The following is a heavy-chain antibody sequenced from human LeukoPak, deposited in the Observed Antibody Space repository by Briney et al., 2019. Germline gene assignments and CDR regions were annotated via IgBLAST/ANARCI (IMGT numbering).Heavy chain of an antibody. CDR2: ISSSTI. J-gene: IGHJ4*02. Sequence: GGSLRLSCAASGFTFSSYSMNWVRQAPGKGLEWVSYISSSTIYYADSVKGRFTISRDNAKNSLYLQMNSLRAEDTAVYYCARDSITIFGVVNPFDYWGQGTLVTVSS. CDR1: GFTFSSYS. D-gene: IGHD3-3*01. V-gene: IGHV3-48*01. CDR3: ARDSITIFGVVNPFDY.